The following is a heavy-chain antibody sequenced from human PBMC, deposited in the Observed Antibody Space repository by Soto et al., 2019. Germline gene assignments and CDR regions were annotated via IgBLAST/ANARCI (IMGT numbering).Heavy chain of an antibody. CDR3: ARPYDSSDYYGGGMDG. Sequence: QVQLVQSGAEVKKPGSSVKVSCKASGGTFNNNAISWVRQAPGQGLEWMGGIIPILGTANYAQKFRGRVTSTAEETTSTGYMDLSSLRSEDTAGEYWARPYDSSDYYGGGMDGWGQGTTVTVSS. V-gene: IGHV1-69*01. D-gene: IGHD3-22*01. J-gene: IGHJ6*02. CDR2: IIPILGTA. CDR1: GGTFNNNA.